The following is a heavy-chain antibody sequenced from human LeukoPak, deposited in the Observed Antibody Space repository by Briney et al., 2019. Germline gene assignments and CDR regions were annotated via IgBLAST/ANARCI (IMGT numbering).Heavy chain of an antibody. Sequence: GGSLRLSCAASGFTFSSYWMHWVRQAPGKGLVWVSRINSDGSSTNYADSVKGRFTISRDNAKNTLYLQMNSLRAEDTAVYYCAKDQAGRFGADYWGQGTLVTVSS. CDR3: AKDQAGRFGADY. D-gene: IGHD3-10*01. V-gene: IGHV3-74*01. J-gene: IGHJ4*02. CDR1: GFTFSSYW. CDR2: INSDGSST.